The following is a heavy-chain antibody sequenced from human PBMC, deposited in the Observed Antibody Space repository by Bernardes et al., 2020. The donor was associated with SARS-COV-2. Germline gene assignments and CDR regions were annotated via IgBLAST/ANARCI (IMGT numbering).Heavy chain of an antibody. D-gene: IGHD5-12*01. V-gene: IGHV3-74*01. CDR2: INSDGSST. J-gene: IGHJ6*02. CDR1: GFTFSSYW. CDR3: ARDPAHIRGRYYYYGMDV. Sequence: GSLRLSCAASGFTFSSYWMHWVRQAPGKGLVWVSRINSDGSSTSYADSVKGRFTISRDNAKNTLYLQMNSLRAEDTAVYYCARDPAHIRGRYYYYGMDVWGQGTTVTVSS.